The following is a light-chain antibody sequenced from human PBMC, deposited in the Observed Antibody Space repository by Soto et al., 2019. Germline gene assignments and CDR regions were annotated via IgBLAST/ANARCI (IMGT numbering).Light chain of an antibody. CDR2: DVS. CDR1: SSDVGGYNY. Sequence: QSVLTQPASVSGSPGQSITISCTGTSSDVGGYNYVSWYQQHPGKAPKLMIYDVSNRPPGVSNRFSGSKSGNTASLTISGLQVEDEADYYCSSYTSSSPYVFGTGTKVTVL. J-gene: IGLJ1*01. CDR3: SSYTSSSPYV. V-gene: IGLV2-14*01.